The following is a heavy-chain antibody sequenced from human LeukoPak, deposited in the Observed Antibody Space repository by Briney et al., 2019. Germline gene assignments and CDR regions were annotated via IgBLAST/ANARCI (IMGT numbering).Heavy chain of an antibody. CDR2: ISYSGTT. V-gene: IGHV4-39*01. J-gene: IGHJ5*02. D-gene: IGHD5-18*01. CDR1: GDSISSGRYY. CDR3: ARGGYTAMVLGWFDP. Sequence: SETLSLTCTVSGDSISSGRYYWGWIRQPPGKGLEWVGTISYSGTTYVNSDLRSRLTISLDTSKNQFSLKLSSVTAADTAVYYCARGGYTAMVLGWFDPWGQGTLVTVSS.